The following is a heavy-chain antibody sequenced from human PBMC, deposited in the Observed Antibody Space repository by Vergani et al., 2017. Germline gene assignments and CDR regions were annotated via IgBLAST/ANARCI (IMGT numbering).Heavy chain of an antibody. CDR1: GYTFTSYG. CDR2: ISAYNGNT. Sequence: QVQLVQSGAEVKKPGASVKVSCKPSGYTFTSYGITWVRQAPGQGLEWMGWISAYNGNTNYAQKLQGRVTMTTDTSTITAYMELRSLRSDDTAVYYCAREVTMVRGVIPYYYYMDVWGKGTTVTVSS. CDR3: AREVTMVRGVIPYYYYMDV. V-gene: IGHV1-18*01. D-gene: IGHD3-10*01. J-gene: IGHJ6*03.